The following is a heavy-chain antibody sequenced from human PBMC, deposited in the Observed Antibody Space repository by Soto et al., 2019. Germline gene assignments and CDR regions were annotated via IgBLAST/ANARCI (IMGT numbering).Heavy chain of an antibody. D-gene: IGHD6-13*01. J-gene: IGHJ4*02. CDR1: GGSFSGYY. Sequence: QVQLQQWGAGLLKPAETLSLTCAVYGGSFSGYYWTWIRQPPGKGLEWIGEINQSGFTNYNPSLESRVTMSVDTSKNQFSRRLSSVTAADTAVYYCARFPFDRSSWTNPRYFDYWGQGTLVTVSS. CDR3: ARFPFDRSSWTNPRYFDY. CDR2: INQSGFT. V-gene: IGHV4-34*01.